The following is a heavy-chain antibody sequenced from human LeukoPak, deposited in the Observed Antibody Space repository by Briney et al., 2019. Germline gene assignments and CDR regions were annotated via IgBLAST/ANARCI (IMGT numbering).Heavy chain of an antibody. CDR2: ITGSGGCT. D-gene: IGHD3-9*01. CDR3: AKWGDYDVLTGDYYRDY. J-gene: IGHJ4*02. Sequence: GASLRLSCAASGFTFSNYAMSWVRQAPGKGLEWVSAITGSGGCTYYADSVKGRFTISRDNSKNTLYLQMNSLRAEDTAVYYCAKWGDYDVLTGDYYRDYWGQGTLVTVSS. V-gene: IGHV3-23*01. CDR1: GFTFSNYA.